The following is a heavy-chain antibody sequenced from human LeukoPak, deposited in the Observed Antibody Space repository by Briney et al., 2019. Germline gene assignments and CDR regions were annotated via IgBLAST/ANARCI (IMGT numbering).Heavy chain of an antibody. V-gene: IGHV4-61*08. D-gene: IGHD3-22*01. J-gene: IGHJ3*02. CDR3: AGLTTADAFDI. CDR1: GGSLSSGGYY. Sequence: SETLSLTCTVSGGSLSSGGYYWAWIRLPPGKGLEWIGYIYDSGSTNYNPSLKSRVTISVDTSKNQYSLKLSSVTAAVTAVSYCAGLTTADAFDIWGQGTMVTDSS. CDR2: IYDSGST.